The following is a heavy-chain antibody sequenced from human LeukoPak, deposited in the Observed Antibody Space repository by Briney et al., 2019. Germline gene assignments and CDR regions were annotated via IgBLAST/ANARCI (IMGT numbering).Heavy chain of an antibody. CDR3: ARGVEMATSYGSDY. CDR1: GFTFTIYA. Sequence: RGSLRLSCPASGFTFTIYAMHWVRQAPGKGLEWVAVISYDGSNKYYADSVKGRFTITRDNSKNTLYLQMNSLRAEETAVYYCARGVEMATSYGSDYWGQGTLVTVSS. J-gene: IGHJ4*02. D-gene: IGHD5-24*01. V-gene: IGHV3-30-3*01. CDR2: ISYDGSNK.